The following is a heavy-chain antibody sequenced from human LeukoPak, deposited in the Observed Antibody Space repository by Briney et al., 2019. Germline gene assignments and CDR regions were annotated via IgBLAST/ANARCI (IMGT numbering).Heavy chain of an antibody. V-gene: IGHV1-2*02. Sequence: ASVRVSCKASGYTFTDYYLHWVRQAPGHGLEWMGWINPNSGGTNYAQKFQGRVTMTRDTSISTAYMELGSLRPDDTAVYFCARALPKKVATTITWGDAFDIWGQGTMVTVSS. CDR1: GYTFTDYY. CDR3: ARALPKKVATTITWGDAFDI. CDR2: INPNSGGT. D-gene: IGHD4-23*01. J-gene: IGHJ3*02.